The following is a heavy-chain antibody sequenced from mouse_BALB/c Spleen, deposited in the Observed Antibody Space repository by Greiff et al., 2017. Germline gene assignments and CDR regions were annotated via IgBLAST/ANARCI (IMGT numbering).Heavy chain of an antibody. D-gene: IGHD1-1*01. J-gene: IGHJ1*01. V-gene: IGHV2-9-2*01. CDR3: VRGGIYYYGSSYWYFDV. Sequence: VKLVESGPGLVAPSQSLSITCTVSGFSLTSYDISWIRQPPGKGLEWLGVIWTGGGTNYNSAFMSRLSISKDNSKSQVFLKMNSLQTDDTAIYYCVRGGIYYYGSSYWYFDVWGAGTTVTVSS. CDR1: GFSLTSYD. CDR2: IWTGGGT.